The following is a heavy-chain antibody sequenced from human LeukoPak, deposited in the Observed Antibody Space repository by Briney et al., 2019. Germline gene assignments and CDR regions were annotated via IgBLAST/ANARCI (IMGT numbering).Heavy chain of an antibody. CDR2: INPNSGGT. V-gene: IGHV1-2*02. D-gene: IGHD6-19*01. J-gene: IGHJ4*02. CDR3: AREGYSSGWSLYSDY. CDR1: GYTFTGYY. Sequence: GASVKVSCKASGYTFTGYYMHWVRQAPGQGLEWMGWINPNSGGTNYAQKFQGRVTMTRDTSISTAYMELSRLRSDDTAVYYCAREGYSSGWSLYSDYWGQGALVTVSS.